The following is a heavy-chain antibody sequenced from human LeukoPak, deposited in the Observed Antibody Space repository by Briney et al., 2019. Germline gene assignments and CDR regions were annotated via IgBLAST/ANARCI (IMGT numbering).Heavy chain of an antibody. Sequence: ASVKVSCKASGYTFTGYYMHWVRQAPGQGLEWMGWINPNSGGTNYAQKFQGRVTMTRNTSINTAYMELSSLRFDDTAVYYCATTYCGGGSCYSYYFDYWGQGTLVTVSS. J-gene: IGHJ4*02. CDR3: ATTYCGGGSCYSYYFDY. CDR2: INPNSGGT. CDR1: GYTFTGYY. D-gene: IGHD2-15*01. V-gene: IGHV1-2*02.